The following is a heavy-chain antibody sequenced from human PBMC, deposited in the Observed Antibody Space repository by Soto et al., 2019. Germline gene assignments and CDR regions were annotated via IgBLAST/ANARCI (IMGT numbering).Heavy chain of an antibody. Sequence: SETLSLTCNVSGTSISRYHWNWIRQPPGMVLEWIGLIHYGGSVNRRPSFRSRATLSEDQSKNQFSLQLYSVTTADTAVYFCAGGREIARFDYGGQGVVVTVYS. CDR3: AGGREIARFDY. CDR2: IHYGGSV. CDR1: GTSISRYH. V-gene: IGHV4-59*03. J-gene: IGHJ4*02. D-gene: IGHD2-21*01.